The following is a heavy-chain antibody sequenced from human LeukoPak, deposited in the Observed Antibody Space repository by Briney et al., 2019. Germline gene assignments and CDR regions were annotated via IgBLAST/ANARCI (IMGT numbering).Heavy chain of an antibody. Sequence: GASVKVSCKASGYTFTGYYMHWVRQAPGQGLEWMGRINPNSGGTNYAQKFQGRVTMTRDTSISTAYMELSRLRSDDTAVYYCARACSGGSCNWFDPWGQGTLATVSS. V-gene: IGHV1-2*06. CDR3: ARACSGGSCNWFDP. CDR2: INPNSGGT. CDR1: GYTFTGYY. D-gene: IGHD2-15*01. J-gene: IGHJ5*02.